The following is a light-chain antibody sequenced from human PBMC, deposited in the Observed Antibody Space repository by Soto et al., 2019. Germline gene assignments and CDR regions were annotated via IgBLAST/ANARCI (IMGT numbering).Light chain of an antibody. Sequence: EIVLTQSPDTLSLSPGERATLSCRASQSVAKFLAWYQQKAGQAPRLLIFDASTRATGIPDRFNATGSGRDFTLTISSLEPEDFAVYYCQQKNNCPLTFGGGTKVEVK. CDR1: QSVAKF. J-gene: IGKJ4*01. V-gene: IGKV3-11*02. CDR3: QQKNNCPLT. CDR2: DAS.